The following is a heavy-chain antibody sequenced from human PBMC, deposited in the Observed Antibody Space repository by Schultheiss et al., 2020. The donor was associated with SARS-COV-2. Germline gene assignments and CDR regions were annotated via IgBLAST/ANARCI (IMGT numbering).Heavy chain of an antibody. V-gene: IGHV3-23*01. Sequence: GGSLRLSCAASGFTFSSYAMSWVRQAPGKGLEWVSCIRNSGDATYYAESVKGRFTISRDNSKNTLYLQVNSLRAEDTAVYYCAKYGDYRSGRFDIWGQGTMVTVSS. D-gene: IGHD4-17*01. CDR2: IRNSGDAT. CDR3: AKYGDYRSGRFDI. CDR1: GFTFSSYA. J-gene: IGHJ3*02.